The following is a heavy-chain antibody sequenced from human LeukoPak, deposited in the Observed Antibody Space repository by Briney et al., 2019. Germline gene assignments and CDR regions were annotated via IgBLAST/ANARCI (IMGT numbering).Heavy chain of an antibody. V-gene: IGHV3-30-3*01. Sequence: GGSLRLSCAASGFTFRNYVIHWVRQAPGKGLEWVAVTSSDLNVKLYADSVKGRFTISRDNSRSTLYLQMNSLRPEDTAIYYCAREGYYGSGSPPSSYFDYWGQGTLVTVSS. D-gene: IGHD3-10*01. CDR3: AREGYYGSGSPPSSYFDY. J-gene: IGHJ4*02. CDR2: TSSDLNVK. CDR1: GFTFRNYV.